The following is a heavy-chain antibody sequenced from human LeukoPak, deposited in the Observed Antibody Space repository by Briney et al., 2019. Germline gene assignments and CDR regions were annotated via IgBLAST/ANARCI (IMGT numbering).Heavy chain of an antibody. Sequence: SVKVSCKASGGTFSSYAISWVRQAPGQGLEWMGGIIPLFGTEKYAQKFQGRVTITTDESTSTAYMELSSLRSEDTALYYCARGAWATVGYYYYYYLDVWGKGTTVTVSS. V-gene: IGHV1-69*05. CDR2: IIPLFGTE. D-gene: IGHD4-17*01. J-gene: IGHJ6*03. CDR3: ARGAWATVGYYYYYYLDV. CDR1: GGTFSSYA.